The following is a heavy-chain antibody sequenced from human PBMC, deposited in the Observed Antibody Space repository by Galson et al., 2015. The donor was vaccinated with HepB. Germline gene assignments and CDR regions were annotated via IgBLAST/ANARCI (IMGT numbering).Heavy chain of an antibody. CDR2: ISLDGTNA. CDR1: GFTFGIYR. Sequence: SLRLSCAASGFTFGIYRMHWVRQAPGKGLEMVGSISLDGTNAFYADSVKGRFTIFRDNSKSTLYLQMSNLRIEDTAIYYCAELASGSFVFDIWGRGTMVIVSS. D-gene: IGHD1-26*01. J-gene: IGHJ3*02. V-gene: IGHV3-30*03. CDR3: AELASGSFVFDI.